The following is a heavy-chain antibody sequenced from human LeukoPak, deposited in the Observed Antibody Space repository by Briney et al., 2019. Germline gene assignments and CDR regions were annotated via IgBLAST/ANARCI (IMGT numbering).Heavy chain of an antibody. D-gene: IGHD2-15*01. Sequence: SETLSLTCTVSGGSISSNSYYWGWIRQPPGKGLEWIGSIYYSGITYYNPSLKSRVTISVDTSKNQFSLSLTSVTAADTAVYYCARHPLTPPTWFDPWGQGTLVTVSS. CDR1: GGSISSNSYY. J-gene: IGHJ5*02. CDR3: ARHPLTPPTWFDP. CDR2: IYYSGIT. V-gene: IGHV4-39*01.